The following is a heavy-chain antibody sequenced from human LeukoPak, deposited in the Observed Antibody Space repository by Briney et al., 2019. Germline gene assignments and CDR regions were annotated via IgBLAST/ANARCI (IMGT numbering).Heavy chain of an antibody. CDR1: GFTFSSYG. V-gene: IGHV3-30*03. CDR3: ARDSDAGLREYYDSSGYSYYFQH. D-gene: IGHD3-22*01. Sequence: GGSLRLSCAASGFTFSSYGMHWVRQAPGKGLEWVAVISYDGSDKFYADSVKGRFTISRDNSKNTLHLQMISLRAEDTAVYYCARDSDAGLREYYDSSGYSYYFQHWGQGTLVTVSS. J-gene: IGHJ1*01. CDR2: ISYDGSDK.